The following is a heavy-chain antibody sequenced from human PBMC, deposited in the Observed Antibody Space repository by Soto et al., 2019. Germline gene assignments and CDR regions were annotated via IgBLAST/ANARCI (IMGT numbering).Heavy chain of an antibody. Sequence: PSETLSLTCTVSGGSISGSSYYWGWIRQPPGKGLEWIGTIYYSGAAYYNPSLKSRVTISVDTSRNQFSMKLNSVTAADTAVYYCSHGYYQYFDSWGQGTLVTVSS. D-gene: IGHD5-18*01. V-gene: IGHV4-39*01. CDR2: IYYSGAA. CDR3: SHGYYQYFDS. CDR1: GGSISGSSYY. J-gene: IGHJ4*02.